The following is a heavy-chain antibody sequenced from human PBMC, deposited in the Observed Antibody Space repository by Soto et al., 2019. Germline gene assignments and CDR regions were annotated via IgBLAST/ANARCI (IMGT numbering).Heavy chain of an antibody. CDR2: IIPIFGTA. V-gene: IGHV1-69*06. D-gene: IGHD2-2*02. CDR3: ARGTDFVVVPAAIMDYYYGMDV. CDR1: GGTFSSYA. Sequence: QVQLVQSGAEVKKPGSSVKVSCKASGGTFSSYAISWVRQAPGQGLEWMGGIIPIFGTANYAQKFQGRVTITADKSTNTAYMELSSLRSEDTAVYYCARGTDFVVVPAAIMDYYYGMDVWGQGTTVTVSS. J-gene: IGHJ6*02.